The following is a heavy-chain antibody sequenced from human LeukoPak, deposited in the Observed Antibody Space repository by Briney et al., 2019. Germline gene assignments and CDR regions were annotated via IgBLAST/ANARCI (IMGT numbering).Heavy chain of an antibody. V-gene: IGHV3-66*01. CDR3: ASRRGYSGYDTDQPFDY. J-gene: IGHJ4*02. CDR1: GFTVSSNY. CDR2: IYSGGST. Sequence: GGSLRLSCAASGFTVSSNYMSWLRQAPGKGLKGGSVIYSGGSTYYEESVKGRFTISRDYSKITLYLQMNSLRAEDTAVYYCASRRGYSGYDTDQPFDYWGQGTLVTVSS. D-gene: IGHD5-12*01.